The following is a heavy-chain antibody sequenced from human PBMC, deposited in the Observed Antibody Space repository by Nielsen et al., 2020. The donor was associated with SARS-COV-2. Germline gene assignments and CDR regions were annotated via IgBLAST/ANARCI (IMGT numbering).Heavy chain of an antibody. J-gene: IGHJ4*02. CDR3: ASLTLVVVVAATFDY. CDR1: GGSISSSSYY. CDR2: IYYSGST. V-gene: IGHV4-39*01. Sequence: SETLSLTCTVSGGSISSSSYYWGWIRQPPGKGLEWIGSIYYSGSTYYNPSLKSRVTISVDTSKNQFSLKLSSVTAADTAVYYCASLTLVVVVAATFDYWGQGTLVTVPS. D-gene: IGHD2-15*01.